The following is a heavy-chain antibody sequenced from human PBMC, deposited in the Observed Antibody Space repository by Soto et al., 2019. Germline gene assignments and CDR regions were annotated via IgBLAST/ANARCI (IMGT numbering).Heavy chain of an antibody. V-gene: IGHV6-1*01. CDR1: WDSVSSNTAA. D-gene: IGHD6-6*01. CDR2: TYYRSKWYN. CDR3: ARGGIAARPRNWFAP. J-gene: IGHJ5*02. Sequence: PSQTLSLTCAISWDSVSSNTAAWNWIRQSPSRGLEWLGRTYYRSKWYNDYAVSVKSRITINPDTSKNQFSLQLNSVTPEDTAVYYCARGGIAARPRNWFAPWGQGTLVTVSS.